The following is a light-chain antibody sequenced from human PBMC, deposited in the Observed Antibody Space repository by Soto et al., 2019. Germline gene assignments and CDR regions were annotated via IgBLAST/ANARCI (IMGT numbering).Light chain of an antibody. V-gene: IGLV2-14*01. CDR2: EVT. J-gene: IGLJ2*01. Sequence: QSALTQPASVSGSPGQSITISCSGTSSDGDSVSWYQQHPGKAPKLIIYEVTNRPSGVSNRFSGSKSDYTASLTISGLQAEDEADYYCSSYTAVSTLDVVFGGGTKVTVL. CDR3: SSYTAVSTLDVV. CDR1: SSDGDS.